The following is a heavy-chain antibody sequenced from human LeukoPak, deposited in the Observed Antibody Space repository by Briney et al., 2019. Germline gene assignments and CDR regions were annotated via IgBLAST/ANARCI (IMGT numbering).Heavy chain of an antibody. V-gene: IGHV3-33*01. Sequence: GRSLRLSCAASGFTFSSYGMHWVRQAPGKGLEWVAVIWYDGSNKYYADSVKGRFTISRDNSKNTLYPQMNSLRAEDTAVYYCARDATGQIDYWGQGTLVTVSS. CDR1: GFTFSSYG. CDR3: ARDATGQIDY. CDR2: IWYDGSNK. D-gene: IGHD4-11*01. J-gene: IGHJ4*02.